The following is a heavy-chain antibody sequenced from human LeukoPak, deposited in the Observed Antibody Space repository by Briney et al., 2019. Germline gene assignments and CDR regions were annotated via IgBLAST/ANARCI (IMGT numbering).Heavy chain of an antibody. Sequence: ASVKVSCKASGGTLSSHAISWVRQAPGQGLEWMGGIIPIFGTTNYAQKFQGRVTISADESTNTAYMELSSLRSEDRAVYYCARGDERYSSSWTPLGYWGQGTLVTVSS. CDR2: IIPIFGTT. D-gene: IGHD6-13*01. V-gene: IGHV1-69*01. CDR3: ARGDERYSSSWTPLGY. J-gene: IGHJ4*02. CDR1: GGTLSSHA.